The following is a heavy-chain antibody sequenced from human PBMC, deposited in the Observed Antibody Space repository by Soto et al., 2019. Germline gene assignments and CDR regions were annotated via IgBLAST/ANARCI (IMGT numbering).Heavy chain of an antibody. J-gene: IGHJ4*02. CDR1: GFTVSSNY. V-gene: IGHV3-66*01. Sequence: XXSLRLSFASSGFTVSSNYMGWVLQAPGKGLEWVSVIYSGGSTYYADSVKGRFTISRDNSKNTLYLQMNSLRAEDTAVYYCARDWTDPLGRAQSDYWGQGTLVTVSS. CDR3: ARDWTDPLGRAQSDY. D-gene: IGHD1-1*01. CDR2: IYSGGST.